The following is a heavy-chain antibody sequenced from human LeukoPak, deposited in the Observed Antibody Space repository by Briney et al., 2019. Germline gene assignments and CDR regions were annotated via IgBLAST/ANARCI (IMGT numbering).Heavy chain of an antibody. J-gene: IGHJ3*02. CDR2: IISSSSYV. CDR3: ARDVKPEIIVGATDAFDI. V-gene: IGHV3-21*01. CDR1: GFTFSSYS. D-gene: IGHD1-26*01. Sequence: GGSLRLSCAASGFTFSSYSMNWVRQAPGKGLEWVSSIISSSSYVYYADSVKGRFTISRDNAKNSLYLQMNSLRAEDTAVYYCARDVKPEIIVGATDAFDIWGQGTMVTVSS.